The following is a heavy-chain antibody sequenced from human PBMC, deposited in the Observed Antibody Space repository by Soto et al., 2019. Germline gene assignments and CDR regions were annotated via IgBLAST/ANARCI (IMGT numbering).Heavy chain of an antibody. V-gene: IGHV3-30-3*01. J-gene: IGHJ6*02. Sequence: QVQLVESGGGVVQPGRSLRLSCAASGFTFSSYAMHWVRQAPGKGLEWVAVISYDGSNKYYADSVKGRFTISRDNSKNTLYLQMNRLRAEDTAVYYCATDLAYYYGSGSLPYYYYYGMDVWGQGTTVTVSS. CDR1: GFTFSSYA. CDR2: ISYDGSNK. CDR3: ATDLAYYYGSGSLPYYYYYGMDV. D-gene: IGHD3-10*01.